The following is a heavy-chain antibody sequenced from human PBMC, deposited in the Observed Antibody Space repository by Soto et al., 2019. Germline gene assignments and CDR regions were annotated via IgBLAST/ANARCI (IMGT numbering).Heavy chain of an antibody. D-gene: IGHD6-6*01. J-gene: IGHJ4*02. CDR3: VRRLSRSSVYFDY. CDR1: GFSLSTSGMC. CDR2: IDWDDDK. Sequence: SGPTLVNPTQTLTLTCTFSGFSLSTSGMCVSWIRQPPGKALEWLARIDWDDDKYYSTSLKTRLTISKDTSKNQVVHTMTNMDPVDTATYYCVRRLSRSSVYFDYWGQATPVTVFS. V-gene: IGHV2-70*11.